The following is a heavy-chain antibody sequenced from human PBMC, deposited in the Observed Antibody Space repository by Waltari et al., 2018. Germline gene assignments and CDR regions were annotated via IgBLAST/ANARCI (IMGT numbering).Heavy chain of an antibody. V-gene: IGHV3-30*01. CDR1: GFTFSSYG. D-gene: IGHD3-16*01. CDR3: ARGGEGPYFDY. CDR2: MAYDGSDQ. Sequence: QVQLVESGGGVVQPGRSLRLSCAASGFTFSSYGMHWVRQAPGKGPEWGAVMAYDGSDQNYADSVKGRFTISRDNTKNTLYLQMNSLRAEDTAVYYCARGGEGPYFDYWGQGALVTVSS. J-gene: IGHJ4*02.